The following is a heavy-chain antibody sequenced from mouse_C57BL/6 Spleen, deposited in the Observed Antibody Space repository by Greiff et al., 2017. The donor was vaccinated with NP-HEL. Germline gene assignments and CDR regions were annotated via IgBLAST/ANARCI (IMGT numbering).Heavy chain of an antibody. CDR3: VRQGGDY. CDR1: GFSFNTYA. Sequence: DVHLVESGGGLVQPKGSLKLSCAASGFSFNTYAMNWVRQAPGKGLEWVARIRSKSNNYATYYADSVKDRFTISRDDSESMLYLQMNNLKTENTAMYYCVRQGGDYWGQGTTLTVSS. CDR2: IRSKSNNYAT. J-gene: IGHJ2*01. V-gene: IGHV10-1*01.